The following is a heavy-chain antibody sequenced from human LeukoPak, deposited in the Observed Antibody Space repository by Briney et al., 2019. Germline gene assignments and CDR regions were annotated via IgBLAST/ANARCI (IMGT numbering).Heavy chain of an antibody. V-gene: IGHV3-30*03. CDR2: ISYDGSNK. CDR1: GFTFSSYG. CDR3: ARDRPIDY. Sequence: PGGSLRLSCAASGFTFSSYGMHWVRQAPGKGLEWVAVISYDGSNKYYADSVKGRFTISRDNARNSLYLQMNSLRDEDTAIYYCARDRPIDYWGQGTLVTVSS. D-gene: IGHD6-6*01. J-gene: IGHJ4*02.